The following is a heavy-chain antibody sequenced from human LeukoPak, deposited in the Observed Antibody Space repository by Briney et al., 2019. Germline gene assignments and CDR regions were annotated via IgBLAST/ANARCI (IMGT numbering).Heavy chain of an antibody. J-gene: IGHJ4*02. V-gene: IGHV3-23*01. CDR1: GFTFSNYA. Sequence: GGSLRLSCAASGFTFSNYAMSWVRQAPGKGVEWVSAISGSGDSTYYADSVKGRFTISRDSSMETLYLPMNSLRAEDTATYFCAKRLSFGVAIGDFDYWGQGTLVTVSS. D-gene: IGHD3-3*01. CDR3: AKRLSFGVAIGDFDY. CDR2: ISGSGDST.